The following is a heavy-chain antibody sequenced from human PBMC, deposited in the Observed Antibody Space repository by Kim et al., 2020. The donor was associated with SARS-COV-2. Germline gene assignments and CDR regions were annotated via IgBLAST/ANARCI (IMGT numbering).Heavy chain of an antibody. CDR1: GYSFSRYA. CDR3: ARGWSATGIDP. J-gene: IGHJ5*02. V-gene: IGHV1-3*01. CDR2: IDAGAGNT. Sequence: ASVKVSCKASGYSFSRYAIHWMRQAPGPRLEWMGWIDAGAGNTKYSQRFQGRVTITRDTAASTVYMEMSSLTSEDTAIYYCARGWSATGIDPWGQGTLVTVSS. D-gene: IGHD2-15*01.